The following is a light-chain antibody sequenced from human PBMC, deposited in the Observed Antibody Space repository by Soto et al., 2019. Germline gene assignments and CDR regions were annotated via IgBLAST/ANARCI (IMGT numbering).Light chain of an antibody. Sequence: QSALTQPASVSGSPGQSITISCTGDSSDVGSYNLVSWYQQHPGKAPKLLIYEGSKRPSGVSDRFSGSKSGNTASLTISGLQAEDEADYYCCSFAGSSIRYVFGTGTKVTVL. CDR1: SSDVGSYNL. CDR3: CSFAGSSIRYV. CDR2: EGS. J-gene: IGLJ1*01. V-gene: IGLV2-23*01.